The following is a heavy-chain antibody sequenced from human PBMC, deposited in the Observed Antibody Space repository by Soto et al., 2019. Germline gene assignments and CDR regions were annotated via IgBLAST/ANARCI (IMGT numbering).Heavy chain of an antibody. CDR3: ARVGRSQDYVWGSYRTKYYFDY. CDR1: GGSFSGYY. D-gene: IGHD3-16*02. J-gene: IGHJ4*02. CDR2: INHSGLT. V-gene: IGHV4-34*01. Sequence: PSETLSLTCAVYGGSFSGYYWSWIRQPPGKGLEWIGEINHSGLTYYNASLKSRVTISVDTSKNEFSLKVSSVTAADTAVYYCARVGRSQDYVWGSYRTKYYFDYWGQGTLVTVSS.